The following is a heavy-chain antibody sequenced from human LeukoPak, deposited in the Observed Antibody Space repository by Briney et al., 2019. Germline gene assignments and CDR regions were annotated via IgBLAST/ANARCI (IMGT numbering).Heavy chain of an antibody. Sequence: SGGSLRLSRAASGFTFSSYAMSWVRQAPGKGPEWVSSLSGGGGDTYYADSVNGRFTISRDNSKKTLYLQMNSLRAEDTAVYYCARGESFSSGWPYYFDFWGQGALVTVSS. D-gene: IGHD6-19*01. V-gene: IGHV3-23*01. J-gene: IGHJ4*02. CDR3: ARGESFSSGWPYYFDF. CDR2: LSGGGGDT. CDR1: GFTFSSYA.